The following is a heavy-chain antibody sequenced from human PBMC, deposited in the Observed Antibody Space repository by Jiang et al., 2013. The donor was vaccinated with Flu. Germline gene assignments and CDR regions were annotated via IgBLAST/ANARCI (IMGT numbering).Heavy chain of an antibody. CDR1: GGTFSSYA. Sequence: SGAEVKKPGSSVKVSCKASGGTFSSYAISWVRQAPGQGLEWMGGIIPTFGTANYAQKFQGRVTITADESTSTAYMELSSLRSEDTAVYYCAQYYYDSSGYKGAFDIWGQGTMVTVSS. V-gene: IGHV1-69*01. CDR2: IIPTFGTA. J-gene: IGHJ3*02. D-gene: IGHD3-22*01. CDR3: AQYYYDSSGYKGAFDI.